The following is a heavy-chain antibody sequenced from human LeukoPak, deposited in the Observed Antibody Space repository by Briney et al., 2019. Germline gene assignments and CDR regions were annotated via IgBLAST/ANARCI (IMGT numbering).Heavy chain of an antibody. Sequence: GGSLRLSCAASGFTFSSYWMSWVRQAPGKGLEWVANIKQDGSEKYYVDSVKGRFTISRDNAKNSLYLQMNSLSVEDTAVYYCARVEKRLSNYYYMDVWGKGTTVTVSS. D-gene: IGHD6-25*01. CDR2: IKQDGSEK. V-gene: IGHV3-7*01. CDR1: GFTFSSYW. J-gene: IGHJ6*03. CDR3: ARVEKRLSNYYYMDV.